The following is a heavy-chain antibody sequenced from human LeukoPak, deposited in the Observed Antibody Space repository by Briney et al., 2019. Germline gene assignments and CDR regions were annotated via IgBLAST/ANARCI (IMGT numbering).Heavy chain of an antibody. CDR3: ARSYSSSPGHFDY. V-gene: IGHV3-9*03. Sequence: GGSLRLSCAASGFTFSSYSMNWVRQGPGKGLEWVSGISWNSGSIGYADSVKGRFTISRDNAKNSLYLQMNSLRAEDMALYYCARSYSSSPGHFDYWGQGTLVTVSS. D-gene: IGHD6-6*01. CDR1: GFTFSSYS. J-gene: IGHJ4*02. CDR2: ISWNSGSI.